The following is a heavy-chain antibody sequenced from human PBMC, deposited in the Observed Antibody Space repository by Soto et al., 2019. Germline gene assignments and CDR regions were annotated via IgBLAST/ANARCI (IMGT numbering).Heavy chain of an antibody. J-gene: IGHJ6*02. CDR1: CGYINNANPC. CDR3: AIDDDYGGSGRGIDV. V-gene: IGHV4-31*04. Sequence: QARFVESAPGLVKPSQTLSLLCTVSCGYINNANPCGTRMRHIHDTALEWIGYIYYCGSTRYSSSLMRRVTMSIDTSKTHFFLSLNSETAADTAWYFCAIDDDYGGSGRGIDVCGRGTTVTVAS. D-gene: IGHD2-15*01. CDR2: IYYCGST.